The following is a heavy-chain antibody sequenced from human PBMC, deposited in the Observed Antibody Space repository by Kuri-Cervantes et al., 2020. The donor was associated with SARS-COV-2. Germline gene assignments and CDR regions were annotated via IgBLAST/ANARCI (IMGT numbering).Heavy chain of an antibody. D-gene: IGHD5-18*01. CDR2: IKQDGSEN. J-gene: IGHJ4*02. CDR1: GFTFSSYW. CDR3: ATGVRGYSYGPDY. Sequence: GESLKISCAASGFTFSSYWMSWVRQAPGKGLEWVANIKQDGSENYYVDSVKGRFTISRDNAKNSLYLQMNSLRAEDTAVYHCATGVRGYSYGPDYWGQGTLVTVSS. V-gene: IGHV3-7*05.